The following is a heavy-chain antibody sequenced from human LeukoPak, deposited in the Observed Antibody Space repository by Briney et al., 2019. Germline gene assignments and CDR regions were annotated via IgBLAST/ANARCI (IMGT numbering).Heavy chain of an antibody. V-gene: IGHV3-7*01. CDR3: ARSVRPEDY. Sequence: GGSLRLSCAASGFTFSSYWMSWVRQAPGKGLDWVANIRGDGNEKNYVDSVKGRFTISRDNAKNLVFLQMNSLRDEDSAVYYCARSVRPEDYWGQGTLVTVSS. CDR1: GFTFSSYW. J-gene: IGHJ4*02. D-gene: IGHD6-19*01. CDR2: IRGDGNEK.